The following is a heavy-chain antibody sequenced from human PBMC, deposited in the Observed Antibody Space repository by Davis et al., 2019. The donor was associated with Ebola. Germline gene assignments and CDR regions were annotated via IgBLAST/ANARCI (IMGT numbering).Heavy chain of an antibody. V-gene: IGHV3-74*01. CDR3: ARDSEWELLVYWGWFDP. D-gene: IGHD1-26*01. CDR2: INSDGSST. CDR1: GFTFSSYW. J-gene: IGHJ5*02. Sequence: GESLKISCAASGFTFSSYWMHWVRQAPGKGLVWVSRINSDGSSTSYADSVKGRFTISRDNAKNTLYLQMNSLRDEDTAVYYCARDSEWELLVYWGWFDPWGQGTLVTVSS.